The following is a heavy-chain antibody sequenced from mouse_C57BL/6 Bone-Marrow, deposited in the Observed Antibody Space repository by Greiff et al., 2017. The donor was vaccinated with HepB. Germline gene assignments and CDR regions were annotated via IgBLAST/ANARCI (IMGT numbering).Heavy chain of an antibody. CDR1: GFTFTDYY. CDR2: IRNKANGYTT. Sequence: EVKVVESGGGLVQPGGSLSLSCAASGFTFTDYYMSWVRQPPGKALEWLGFIRNKANGYTTEYSASVKGRFTISRDNSQSILYLQMNALRAEDSATYYCARYMGHYYAMDYWGQGTSVTVSS. J-gene: IGHJ4*01. CDR3: ARYMGHYYAMDY. V-gene: IGHV7-3*01.